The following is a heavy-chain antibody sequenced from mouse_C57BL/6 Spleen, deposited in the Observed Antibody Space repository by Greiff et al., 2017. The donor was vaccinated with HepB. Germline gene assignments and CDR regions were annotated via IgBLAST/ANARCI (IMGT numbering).Heavy chain of an antibody. V-gene: IGHV5-4*03. CDR2: ISDGGSYT. J-gene: IGHJ3*01. CDR1: GFTFSSYA. CDR3: ARSRSNLAWFAY. Sequence: EVNLVESGGGLVKPGGSLKLSCAASGFTFSSYAMSWVRQTPEKRLEWVATISDGGSYTYYPDNVKGRFTISRDNAKNNLYLQMSHLKSEDTAMYYCARSRSNLAWFAYWGQGTLVTVSA. D-gene: IGHD2-5*01.